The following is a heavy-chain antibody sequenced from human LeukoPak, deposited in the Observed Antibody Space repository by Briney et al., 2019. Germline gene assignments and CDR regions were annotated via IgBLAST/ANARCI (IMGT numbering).Heavy chain of an antibody. CDR3: ARETITMVRGHYYYMDV. J-gene: IGHJ6*03. Sequence: PGGSLRLSCAASGFTFSSYAMSWVRQAPGKGLEWVSAISGSGGSTYYADSVKGRFTISRDNSKNTLYLKMNSLRAEDTAVYYCARETITMVRGHYYYMDVWGKGTTVTVSS. CDR1: GFTFSSYA. D-gene: IGHD3-10*01. CDR2: ISGSGGST. V-gene: IGHV3-23*01.